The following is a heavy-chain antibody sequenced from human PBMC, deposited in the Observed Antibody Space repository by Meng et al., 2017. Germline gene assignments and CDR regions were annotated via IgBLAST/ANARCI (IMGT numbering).Heavy chain of an antibody. J-gene: IGHJ4*02. V-gene: IGHV3-21*01. D-gene: IGHD5-24*01. Sequence: GESLKISCAASGFTFSSYSMNWVRQAPGKGLEWVSSISSSSSYIYYADSVKGRFTISRDNAKNSLYLQMNSLRAEDTAVYYCARESRDGYNSYWGQGTLVTVSS. CDR2: ISSSSSYI. CDR1: GFTFSSYS. CDR3: ARESRDGYNSY.